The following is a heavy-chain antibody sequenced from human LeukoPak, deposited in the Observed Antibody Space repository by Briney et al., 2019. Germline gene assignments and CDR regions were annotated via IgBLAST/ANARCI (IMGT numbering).Heavy chain of an antibody. D-gene: IGHD3-10*01. CDR2: INWNGGST. J-gene: IGHJ5*02. CDR1: GFTFNSYG. Sequence: GGSLRLSCAASGFTFNSYGMSWVRQAPGKGLEWVSGINWNGGSTGYADSVKGRFTVSRDNSKNMLYLQMNSLRAEDTAVYYCAKEWDGSGTRLGWFDPWGQGTLVTVSS. CDR3: AKEWDGSGTRLGWFDP. V-gene: IGHV3-20*04.